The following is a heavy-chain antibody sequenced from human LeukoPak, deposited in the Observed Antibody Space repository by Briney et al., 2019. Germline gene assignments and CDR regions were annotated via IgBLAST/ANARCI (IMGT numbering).Heavy chain of an antibody. Sequence: GESLKISCKGSGYRFTSYWIGWVRQMPGKGLEWMGIIYPGDSDTRYSPSFQGQVTISADKSINTAYLRWSSLKASDTAMYYCARSLLVGATHWDYFDYWGQGTLVTVSS. V-gene: IGHV5-51*01. CDR1: GYRFTSYW. CDR2: IYPGDSDT. D-gene: IGHD1-26*01. CDR3: ARSLLVGATHWDYFDY. J-gene: IGHJ4*02.